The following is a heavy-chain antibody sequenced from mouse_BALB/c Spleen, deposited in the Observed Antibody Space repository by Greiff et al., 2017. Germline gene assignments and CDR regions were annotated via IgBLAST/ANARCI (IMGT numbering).Heavy chain of an antibody. J-gene: IGHJ4*01. CDR1: GYSITSDYA. D-gene: IGHD2-3*01. V-gene: IGHV3-2*02. CDR2: ISYSGST. Sequence: EVKLMESGPGLVKPSQSLSLTCTVTGYSITSDYAWNWIRQFPGNKLEWMGYISYSGSTSYNPSLKSRISITRDTSKNQFFLQLNSVTTEDTATYYCQIYDGYYERGYYAMDYWGQGTSVTVSS. CDR3: QIYDGYYERGYYAMDY.